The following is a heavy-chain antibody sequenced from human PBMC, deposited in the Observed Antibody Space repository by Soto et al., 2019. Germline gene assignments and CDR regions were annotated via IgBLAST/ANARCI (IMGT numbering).Heavy chain of an antibody. D-gene: IGHD1-1*01. CDR3: TSRIRTTNDN. Sequence: EVQLVESGGGLVKPGESLRLSGVASGFPFTTVWMNWVRQAPGKGPEWLGRVKTKAEGATTDYAAPAKGRFTILRDDSINTVYLQMTSLRIEDTALYYCTSRIRTTNDNWGQGTLVTVSS. CDR2: VKTKAEGATT. V-gene: IGHV3-15*07. J-gene: IGHJ4*02. CDR1: GFPFTTVW.